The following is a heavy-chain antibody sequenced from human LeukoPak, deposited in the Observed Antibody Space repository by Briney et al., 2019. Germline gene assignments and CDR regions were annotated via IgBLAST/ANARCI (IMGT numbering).Heavy chain of an antibody. D-gene: IGHD2-21*02. J-gene: IGHJ4*02. CDR1: GYTVTSYD. CDR3: ASVLYCGADCYSGRYFFDY. Sequence: ASVTVSCKASGYTVTSYDMRWVRQAPGQGLEWMGIINPSGDSTSYAQKFQGRVTMTRDTSTSTVYMELSSLRSEDTAVYYCASVLYCGADCYSGRYFFDYWGQGTLVTVSS. CDR2: INPSGDST. V-gene: IGHV1-46*01.